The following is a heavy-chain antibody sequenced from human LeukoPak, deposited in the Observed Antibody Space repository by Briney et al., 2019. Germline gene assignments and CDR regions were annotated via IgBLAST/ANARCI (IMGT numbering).Heavy chain of an antibody. CDR3: AAFYWSGYYTLFDY. Sequence: GASVPVSYKASGFTFTSSAMQWVRQARGQRRAWIGWIVVGSGNRNYAQKFQERVTITRDMSTSTAYMELSSLRSEDTAVYYCAAFYWSGYYTLFDYWGQGTLVTVSS. V-gene: IGHV1-58*02. CDR2: IVVGSGNR. CDR1: GFTFTSSA. J-gene: IGHJ4*02. D-gene: IGHD3-3*01.